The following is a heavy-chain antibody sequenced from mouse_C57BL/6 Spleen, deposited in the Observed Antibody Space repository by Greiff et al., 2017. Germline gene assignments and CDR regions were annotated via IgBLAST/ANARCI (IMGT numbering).Heavy chain of an antibody. CDR3: VYDYDGFAY. V-gene: IGHV1-64*01. J-gene: IGHJ3*01. CDR1: GYTFTSYW. Sequence: VQLQQLGAELVKPGASVKLSCKASGYTFTSYWMHWVKQRPGQGLEWIGMIHPNSGSTNYNEKFKSKATLTVDKSSSTAYMQLSSLTSEDSAVYYCVYDYDGFAYWGQGTLVTVSA. CDR2: IHPNSGST. D-gene: IGHD2-4*01.